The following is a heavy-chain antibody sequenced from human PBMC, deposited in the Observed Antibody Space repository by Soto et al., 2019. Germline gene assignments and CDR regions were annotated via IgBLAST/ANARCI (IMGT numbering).Heavy chain of an antibody. V-gene: IGHV4-31*03. CDR3: ARAERRASYYYYYGMDV. Sequence: QVQLQESGPGLVKPSPTLSLTCTVSGGSISSGGYYWSWIRQHPGKGLEWIGYIYYSGSTYYNPSLKSRVTISVDTSKNQFSLKLSSVTAADTAVYYCARAERRASYYYYYGMDVWGQGTTVTVSS. CDR2: IYYSGST. CDR1: GGSISSGGYY. J-gene: IGHJ6*02.